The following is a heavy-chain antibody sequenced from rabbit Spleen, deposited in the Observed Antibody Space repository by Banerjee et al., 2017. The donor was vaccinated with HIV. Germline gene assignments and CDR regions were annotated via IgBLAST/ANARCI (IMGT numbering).Heavy chain of an antibody. Sequence: QGQLKETGGGLVQPGGSLTLSCKASGFDFSSDYWRCWVRQAPGKGLELIACIYTGSGSTYYASWAKGRFTISKSSSTTVTLRMTSLTAADRAAYFCARDLVGVIGWNFYLWGPGTLVTV. CDR2: IYTGSGST. D-gene: IGHD1-1*01. CDR3: ARDLVGVIGWNFYL. J-gene: IGHJ4*01. V-gene: IGHV1S45*01. CDR1: GFDFSSDYW.